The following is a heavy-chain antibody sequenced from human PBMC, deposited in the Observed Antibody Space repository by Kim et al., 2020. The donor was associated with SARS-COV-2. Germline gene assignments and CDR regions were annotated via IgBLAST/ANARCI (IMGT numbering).Heavy chain of an antibody. V-gene: IGHV3-53*01. CDR3: ARDRPYYYDSSGYYWE. D-gene: IGHD3-22*01. J-gene: IGHJ4*02. Sequence: SVKGRFTISRDNSKNTLYLQMNSLRAEDTAVYYCARDRPYYYDSSGYYWEWGQGTLVTVSS.